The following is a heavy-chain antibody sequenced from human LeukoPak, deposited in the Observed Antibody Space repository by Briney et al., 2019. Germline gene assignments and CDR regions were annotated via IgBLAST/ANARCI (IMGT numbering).Heavy chain of an antibody. CDR2: ISNDGSRE. V-gene: IGHV3-30*03. CDR3: ARDRAWNYFDY. D-gene: IGHD3-3*01. CDR1: GFTFSRHG. J-gene: IGHJ4*02. Sequence: PGGSLRLSCAPSGFTFSRHGMHWVRQAPGKGLEWVAIISNDGSREYYAHSVEGRFTISRDNSKNTLYLQMDSLRAEDTAVYYCARDRAWNYFDYWGQGTLVTVSS.